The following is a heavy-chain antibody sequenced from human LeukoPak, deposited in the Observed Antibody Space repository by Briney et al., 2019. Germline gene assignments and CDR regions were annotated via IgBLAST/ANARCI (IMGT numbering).Heavy chain of an antibody. V-gene: IGHV3-30*03. D-gene: IGHD1-7*01. CDR2: ISYDGSNK. Sequence: PGGSLRLSCAASGFTFNTYGMHWVRQAPGKGLEWLAVISYDGSNKYFADSVEGRLVVSRDNSNNTLYLHMNTLRPDDTAIYFCAAYHASGTFGYSQHWGQGTLVTVSS. CDR3: AAYHASGTFGYSQH. J-gene: IGHJ1*01. CDR1: GFTFNTYG.